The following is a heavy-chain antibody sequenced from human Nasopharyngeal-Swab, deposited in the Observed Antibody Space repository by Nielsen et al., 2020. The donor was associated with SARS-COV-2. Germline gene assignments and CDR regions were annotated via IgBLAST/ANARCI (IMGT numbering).Heavy chain of an antibody. D-gene: IGHD3-3*01. CDR1: GFTFNNYN. J-gene: IGHJ6*02. CDR3: ARDGLDYDFWSAYCMDV. CDR2: ISSSSSYI. V-gene: IGHV3-21*01. Sequence: GGSLRLSCAASGFTFNNYNFNWVRQAPGKGLEWVSSISSSSSYIYYADSVKGRFTISRDNAKNSLYLQMNSLRAEDTAVYYCARDGLDYDFWSAYCMDVWGQGTTGTVSS.